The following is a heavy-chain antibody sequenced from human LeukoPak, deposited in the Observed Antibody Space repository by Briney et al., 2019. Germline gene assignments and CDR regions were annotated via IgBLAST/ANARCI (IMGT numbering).Heavy chain of an antibody. CDR2: ISGSGGST. CDR3: AKGGGGRLIYYYYMDV. D-gene: IGHD3-16*01. Sequence: GGSLRLSCAASGFTFSNYGMSWVRQAPGKGLEWVSSISGSGGSTHYADSVKGRFTISRDNSKNTLYLQMNSLRAEDMALYYCAKGGGGRLIYYYYMDVWGKGTTVTDSS. V-gene: IGHV3-23*01. CDR1: GFTFSNYG. J-gene: IGHJ6*03.